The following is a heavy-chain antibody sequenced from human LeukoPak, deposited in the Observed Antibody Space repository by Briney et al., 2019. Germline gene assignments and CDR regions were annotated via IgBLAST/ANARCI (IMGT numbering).Heavy chain of an antibody. CDR1: GFTFSNSW. Sequence: GGSLRLSCAASGFTFSNSWMTWVRQAPGKGLEWVAFIRYDGSNKYYADSVKGRFTISRDNSKNTLYLQMNSLRAEDTAVYYCAKDGGYPIDYWGQGTLVTVSS. CDR3: AKDGGYPIDY. J-gene: IGHJ4*02. CDR2: IRYDGSNK. D-gene: IGHD3-22*01. V-gene: IGHV3-30*02.